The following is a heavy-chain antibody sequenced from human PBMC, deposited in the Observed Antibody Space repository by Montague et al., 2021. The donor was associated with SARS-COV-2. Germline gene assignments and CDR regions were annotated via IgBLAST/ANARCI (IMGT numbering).Heavy chain of an antibody. V-gene: IGHV4-59*01. J-gene: IGHJ3*02. D-gene: IGHD3-10*01. CDR2: IYYSGST. Sequence: SETLSLTCTVSGGSISSYYWSWIRQPPGKGLEWIGYIYYSGSTNYNPSHKSRVTISVDTSKNQFSLKLSSVTAADTAVYYCARGGNYDYAFDIWGQGTMVTVSS. CDR1: GGSISSYY. CDR3: ARGGNYDYAFDI.